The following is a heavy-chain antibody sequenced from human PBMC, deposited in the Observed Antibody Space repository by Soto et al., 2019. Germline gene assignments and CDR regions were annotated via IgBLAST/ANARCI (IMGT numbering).Heavy chain of an antibody. Sequence: PGGSLRLSCAASGFIFSNYAMSWVRQAPGKGLEWVSAISGSGGSSYYADSVKGRFTISRDNSKNTLFLQMNSLRAEDTAIYYCAKGGSYYYDSSGYYANWGQGTLVTVSS. V-gene: IGHV3-23*01. CDR2: ISGSGGSS. CDR3: AKGGSYYYDSSGYYAN. D-gene: IGHD3-22*01. CDR1: GFIFSNYA. J-gene: IGHJ4*02.